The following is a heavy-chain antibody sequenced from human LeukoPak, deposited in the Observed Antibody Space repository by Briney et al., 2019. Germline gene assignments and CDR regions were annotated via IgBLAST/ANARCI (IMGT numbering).Heavy chain of an antibody. CDR1: GFTFSSYS. V-gene: IGHV3-21*01. Sequence: GGSLRLSCAASGFTFSSYSINWVRQAPGKGLEWVSPITSSGTYKYYADSVKGRFTISRDNAKNSLYLQMNSLRAEDTAVYYCAREPPVRSLEVLGYAFDIWGQGTMVTVSS. CDR3: AREPPVRSLEVLGYAFDI. CDR2: ITSSGTYK. D-gene: IGHD3-3*02. J-gene: IGHJ3*02.